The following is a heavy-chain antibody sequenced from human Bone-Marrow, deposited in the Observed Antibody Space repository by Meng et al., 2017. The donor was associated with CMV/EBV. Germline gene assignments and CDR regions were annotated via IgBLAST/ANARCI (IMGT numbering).Heavy chain of an antibody. V-gene: IGHV3-21*01. CDR1: GFTFGDYA. Sequence: GESLKISCTASGFTFGDYAMSWVRQAPGKGLEWVSSITPSGSHIYYIDSVEGRFTISRDNAKNSLYLQMESLRAEDTALYYCARATLRDLYGMDVWGQGTTVTVSS. CDR2: ITPSGSHI. CDR3: ARATLRDLYGMDV. J-gene: IGHJ6*02.